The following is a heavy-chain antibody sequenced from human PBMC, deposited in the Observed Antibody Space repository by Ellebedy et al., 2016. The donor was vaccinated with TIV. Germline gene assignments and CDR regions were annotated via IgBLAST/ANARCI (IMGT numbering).Heavy chain of an antibody. CDR1: GYTFTSYY. V-gene: IGHV1-18*04. J-gene: IGHJ4*02. D-gene: IGHD2-2*01. CDR2: ITTYNGNT. Sequence: AASVKVSCKASGYTFTSYYIHWMRQAPGQGLEWMGWITTYNGNTNYAPKFRDRLTMTTDTSTNSAYMELKSLRSDDTAVYYCARPNPDALYQAAFDYWGQGTLVTVSS. CDR3: ARPNPDALYQAAFDY.